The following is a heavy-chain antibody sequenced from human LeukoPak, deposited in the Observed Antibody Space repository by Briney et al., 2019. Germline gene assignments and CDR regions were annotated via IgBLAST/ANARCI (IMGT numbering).Heavy chain of an antibody. D-gene: IGHD5-24*01. Sequence: GRSLRLSCAASGFTFSTYAMHWVRQAPGKGLEWVSAISGSGGSTYYADSVKGRFTISRDNSKNTLYLQMNSLRVEDTAVYYCARDRDGYNNPGYWGQGTLVTVSS. CDR3: ARDRDGYNNPGY. CDR2: ISGSGGST. V-gene: IGHV3-23*01. J-gene: IGHJ4*02. CDR1: GFTFSTYA.